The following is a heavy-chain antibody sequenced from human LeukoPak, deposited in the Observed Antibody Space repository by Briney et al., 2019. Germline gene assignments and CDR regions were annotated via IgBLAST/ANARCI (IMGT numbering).Heavy chain of an antibody. CDR2: INWNGGTT. V-gene: IGHV3-20*04. Sequence: GGSLRLSCAASGFTFNDYGMSWVRQGPGKGLEWVSGINWNGGTTGYADSVRGRFTISRDNAKNSLYLQMNSLRAEDTALYYCARDKHYYDSSNYVWGQGTLVTVSS. D-gene: IGHD3-22*01. CDR1: GFTFNDYG. J-gene: IGHJ4*02. CDR3: ARDKHYYDSSNYV.